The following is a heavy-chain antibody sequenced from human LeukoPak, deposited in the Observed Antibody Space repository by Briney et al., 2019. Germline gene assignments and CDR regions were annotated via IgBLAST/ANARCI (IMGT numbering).Heavy chain of an antibody. Sequence: SETLSLTCAVYGGSFSGYYWSWIRQPPGKGLEWIGEINHSGSTNYNPSLKSRVTISVDTSKNQFSLKLSSVTAADTAVYYCARGGQLPLTTFDYWGQGTLVTVSS. CDR2: INHSGST. J-gene: IGHJ4*02. V-gene: IGHV4-34*01. D-gene: IGHD2-2*01. CDR3: ARGGQLPLTTFDY. CDR1: GGSFSGYY.